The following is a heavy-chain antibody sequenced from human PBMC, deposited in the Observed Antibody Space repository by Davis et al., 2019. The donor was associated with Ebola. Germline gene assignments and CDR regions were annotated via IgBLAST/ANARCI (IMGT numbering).Heavy chain of an antibody. J-gene: IGHJ6*02. D-gene: IGHD6-13*01. CDR2: ISYDGSNK. Sequence: GGSLRLSCAASGFTFSSYGMHWVRQAPGKGLEWVAVISYDGSNKYYADSVKGRFTISRDNSKNTLYLQMNSLRAEDTAVYYCTRDLKQPPPSYYYGMDVWGQGTTVTVSS. CDR1: GFTFSSYG. V-gene: IGHV3-30*03. CDR3: TRDLKQPPPSYYYGMDV.